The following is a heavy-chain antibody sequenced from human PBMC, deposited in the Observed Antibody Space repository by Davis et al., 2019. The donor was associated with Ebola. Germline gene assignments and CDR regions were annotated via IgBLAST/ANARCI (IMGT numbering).Heavy chain of an antibody. CDR1: GFTFSSYY. D-gene: IGHD2-15*01. CDR3: AAADIVVVVDGTSYPHAFDT. V-gene: IGHV3-21*01. J-gene: IGHJ3*02. CDR2: ISSSSNYI. Sequence: GGSLRLSCAASGFTFSSYYMNWVRQAPGKGLEGVSSISSSSNYIYYADSMKGRFTISRDNAKNSLFLQMNSLRAEDTAVYYCAAADIVVVVDGTSYPHAFDTWGQGTVVTVSS.